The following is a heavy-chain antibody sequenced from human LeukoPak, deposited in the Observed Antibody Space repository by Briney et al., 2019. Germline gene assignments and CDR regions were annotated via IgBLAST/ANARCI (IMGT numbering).Heavy chain of an antibody. D-gene: IGHD2-21*02. CDR3: AKDIGTARTYNAFYM. CDR1: GFTFNDYT. CDR2: ISWDGDPT. V-gene: IGHV3-43*01. Sequence: GGSLRLSCSASGFTFNDYTMHWVRQAPWKGLEWVSLISWDGDPTYYADSVKGRFTISRDNSKNSLYLQMNSLGTEDTALYYCAKDIGTARTYNAFYMWGQETMVTVS. J-gene: IGHJ3*02.